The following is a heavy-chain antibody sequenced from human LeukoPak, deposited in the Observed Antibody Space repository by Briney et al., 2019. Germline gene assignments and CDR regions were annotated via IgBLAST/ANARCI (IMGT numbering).Heavy chain of an antibody. CDR1: GYTFTDYY. J-gene: IGHJ6*03. D-gene: IGHD6-13*01. V-gene: IGHV1-2*02. CDR3: ARALAAAAPYYYYYMDV. Sequence: ASVKVSCKASGYTFTDYYIHWVRQAPGQGLEWMGWINPNSGGTNYAQKFQGRVTMTRDTSISTAYMELSRLRSDDTAVYYCARALAAAAPYYYYYMDVWGKGTTVTVSS. CDR2: INPNSGGT.